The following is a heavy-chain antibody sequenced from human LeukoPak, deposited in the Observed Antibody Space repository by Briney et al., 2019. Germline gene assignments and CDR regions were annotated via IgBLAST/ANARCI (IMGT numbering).Heavy chain of an antibody. CDR1: GFTFGSYS. CDR3: ARVGYGSGSYFESEYFDY. D-gene: IGHD3-10*01. J-gene: IGHJ4*02. V-gene: IGHV3-21*01. Sequence: PGGSLRLSCAASGFTFGSYSMNWVRQAPGKGLEWASSVSSSSSYIYYADSVKGRFTISRDNAKNSLYLQMNSLRAEDTAVYYCARVGYGSGSYFESEYFDYWGQGTLVTVSS. CDR2: VSSSSSYI.